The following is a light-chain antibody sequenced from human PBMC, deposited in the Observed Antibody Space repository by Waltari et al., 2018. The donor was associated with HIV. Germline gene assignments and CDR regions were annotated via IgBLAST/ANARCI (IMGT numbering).Light chain of an antibody. CDR2: SNN. CDR3: AACDDSLNGYV. J-gene: IGLJ1*01. CDR1: SSNIGSKP. Sequence: QSVLTQPPSASGTPGQRVTISCSGSSSNIGSKPVNWYQHLPGTAPKLLIYSNNQRPSGVPDRFSGSKSGTSASLAISGLQSEDEADYYCAACDDSLNGYVFGTGTKVTVL. V-gene: IGLV1-44*01.